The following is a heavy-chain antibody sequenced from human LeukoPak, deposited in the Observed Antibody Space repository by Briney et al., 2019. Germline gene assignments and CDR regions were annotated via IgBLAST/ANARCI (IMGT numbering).Heavy chain of an antibody. CDR2: ISPRGSYI. D-gene: IGHD2-15*01. J-gene: IGHJ3*01. V-gene: IGHV3-11*01. CDR1: GFTFSDFH. CDR3: TRDPRIIDV. Sequence: GGSLRLSCAASGFTFSDFHMTWIRQSPGGGLEWLAYISPRGSYITYADSVKGRFTISRDDANNLLYLQLNSLRDEDTAMYYCTRDPRIIDVWGQGTRVSVSS.